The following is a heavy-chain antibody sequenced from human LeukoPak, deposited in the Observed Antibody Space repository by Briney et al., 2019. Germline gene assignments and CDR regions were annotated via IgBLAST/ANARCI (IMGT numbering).Heavy chain of an antibody. CDR2: ISYDGSNK. Sequence: GGSLRLSCAASGFTFSSYAMHWVRQAPGKGLEWVAVISYDGSNKYYADSVKGRFTISRDNAKNSLYLQMNSLRAEDTAVYYCAKARGRYCSSTSCSYDAFDIWGQGTMVTVSS. V-gene: IGHV3-30-3*01. CDR1: GFTFSSYA. CDR3: AKARGRYCSSTSCSYDAFDI. D-gene: IGHD2-2*01. J-gene: IGHJ3*02.